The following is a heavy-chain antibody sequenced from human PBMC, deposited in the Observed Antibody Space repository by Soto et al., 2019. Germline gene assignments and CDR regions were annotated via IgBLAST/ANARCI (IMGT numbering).Heavy chain of an antibody. CDR1: GFTFSSYA. CDR2: ISGSGGST. J-gene: IGHJ4*02. CDR3: AKGNTGSHYDILTGYPSNYFDY. Sequence: PGGSLRLSCAASGFTFSSYAMSWVRQAPGKGLEWVSAISGSGGSTYYADSVKGRFTISRDNSKNTLYLQMNSLRAEDTAVYYCAKGNTGSHYDILTGYPSNYFDYWGQGTLVTVSS. D-gene: IGHD3-9*01. V-gene: IGHV3-23*01.